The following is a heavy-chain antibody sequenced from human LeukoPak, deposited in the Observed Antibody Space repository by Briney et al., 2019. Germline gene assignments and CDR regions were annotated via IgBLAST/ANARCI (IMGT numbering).Heavy chain of an antibody. CDR1: RYSFATYW. D-gene: IGHD3-16*01. CDR3: ARHVRLMSDSDY. V-gene: IGHV5-51*01. Sequence: GESLKISCKASRYSFATYWSAWVRQMPGKGLEWMGSINPGDSKAKYSPFFQHQVTISADRAITTANLQWNSLKASDTATYYCARHVRLMSDSDYWGQGSLVTVSS. CDR2: INPGDSKA. J-gene: IGHJ4*02.